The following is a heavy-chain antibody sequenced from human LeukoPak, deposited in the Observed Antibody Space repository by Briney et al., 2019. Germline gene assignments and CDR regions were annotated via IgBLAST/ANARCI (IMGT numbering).Heavy chain of an antibody. Sequence: SETLSLTCTASGGSISSYYWSWIRQPPGKGLEWIGYIFYSGSTNYNPSLKSRVTISVDTSKNQFSLKLSSVTAADTAVYYCARASDYYDSSGRDAFDIWGQGTMVTVSS. CDR3: ARASDYYDSSGRDAFDI. CDR1: GGSISSYY. D-gene: IGHD3-22*01. V-gene: IGHV4-59*01. CDR2: IFYSGST. J-gene: IGHJ3*02.